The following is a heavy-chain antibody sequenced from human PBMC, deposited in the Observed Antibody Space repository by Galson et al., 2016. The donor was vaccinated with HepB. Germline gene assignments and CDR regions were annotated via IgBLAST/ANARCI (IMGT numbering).Heavy chain of an antibody. Sequence: ETLSLTCTVSGGSISSSSYYWGWIRQSPRKGLEWIGSIHYRGSTYYNPSLKSRVAISVDTSRNQFSLKLTSVTAADTAVYYCDRDTNGYYIDYWGQGTPVTVSS. V-gene: IGHV4-39*01. CDR3: DRDTNGYYIDY. CDR2: IHYRGST. CDR1: GGSISSSSYY. D-gene: IGHD2-2*03. J-gene: IGHJ4*02.